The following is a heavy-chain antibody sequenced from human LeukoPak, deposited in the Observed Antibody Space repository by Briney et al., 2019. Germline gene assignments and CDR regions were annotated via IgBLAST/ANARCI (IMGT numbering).Heavy chain of an antibody. V-gene: IGHV3-30-3*01. CDR2: ISYDGSNK. D-gene: IGHD6-6*01. CDR3: AKAALWYSSSFLYYFDY. Sequence: GRSLRLSCAASGFTFSSYAMHWVRQAPGKGLEWVAVISYDGSNKYYADSVKGRFTISRDNSKNTLYLQMNSLRAEDTAVYYCAKAALWYSSSFLYYFDYWGQGTLVTVSS. J-gene: IGHJ4*02. CDR1: GFTFSSYA.